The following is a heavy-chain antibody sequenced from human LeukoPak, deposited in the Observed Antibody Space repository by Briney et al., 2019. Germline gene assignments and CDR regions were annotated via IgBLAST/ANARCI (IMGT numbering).Heavy chain of an antibody. CDR3: ARDPPDYYDSSGYPNWYFDL. CDR1: GYTFTSYY. Sequence: ASVTVSCKASGYTFTSYYMHWVRQAPGQGLEWMGIINPSGGSTSYAQKFQGRVTMTRDTSTSTVYMELSSLRSEDTAVYYCARDPPDYYDSSGYPNWYFDLWGRGTLVTVSS. J-gene: IGHJ2*01. D-gene: IGHD3-22*01. CDR2: INPSGGST. V-gene: IGHV1-46*01.